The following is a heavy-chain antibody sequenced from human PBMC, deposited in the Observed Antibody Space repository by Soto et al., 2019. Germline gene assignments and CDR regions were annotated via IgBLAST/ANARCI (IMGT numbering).Heavy chain of an antibody. D-gene: IGHD3-9*01. V-gene: IGHV3-23*01. CDR2: ISGSGGST. CDR1: GFTFSVYA. Sequence: EVQLLESGGGLVQPGGSLRLSCAASGFTFSVYAMSWVRQPPGQGLEWVSTISGSGGSTYYADSVKGRFTISRDNSKNTLYLQMNSLRAEDTAVYYCAKPLTTGYYFPFDYWGQGTLVTVSS. CDR3: AKPLTTGYYFPFDY. J-gene: IGHJ4*02.